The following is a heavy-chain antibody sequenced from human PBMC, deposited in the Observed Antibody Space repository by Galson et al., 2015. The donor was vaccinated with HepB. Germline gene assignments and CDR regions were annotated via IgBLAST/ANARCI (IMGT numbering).Heavy chain of an antibody. J-gene: IGHJ4*02. V-gene: IGHV3-23*01. CDR1: GFFYSTYA. Sequence: SLRLSFPASGFFYSTYAIKWVSQAPGKGLEWVSGISGSGGSTYYADSVKGRFTISRDNSKNTLYLQMNSLRAEDTAVYYCAKVREGEPGAIGAAIDYWGQGTLVTVSS. CDR3: AKVREGEPGAIGAAIDY. D-gene: IGHD2-2*01. CDR2: ISGSGGST.